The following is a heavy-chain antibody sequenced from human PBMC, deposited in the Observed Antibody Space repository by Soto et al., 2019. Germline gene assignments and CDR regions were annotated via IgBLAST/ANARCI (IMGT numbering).Heavy chain of an antibody. CDR2: IKFDGTLT. CDR1: GFTFSNYW. V-gene: IGHV3-74*01. Sequence: EAQLVQSGGGLVQPGGSMRLSCAASGFTFSNYWMHWVRQAPGKGLVWVSSIKFDGTLTPYAASVKGRFTISRDNAKNTLYLQMNSLSAEDTAVYYCARDEGDAMVRVYDNWGQGTLVTVSS. CDR3: ARDEGDAMVRVYDN. D-gene: IGHD3-10*01. J-gene: IGHJ4*02.